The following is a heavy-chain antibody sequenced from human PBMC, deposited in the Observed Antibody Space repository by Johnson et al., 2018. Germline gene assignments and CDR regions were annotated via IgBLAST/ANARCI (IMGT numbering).Heavy chain of an antibody. J-gene: IGHJ6*02. CDR2: IKQDGSEK. Sequence: VQLVESGGGLVKPGGSLRLSCAASEFTFSTYSMNWVRQAPGKGLEWVANIKQDGSEKYYVDSVKGRFTISRDSSKNTLYLQMNSLRAEDTAVYYCAKDRGYYYGMDGWGQGTTVTVSS. CDR3: AKDRGYYYGMDG. V-gene: IGHV3-7*03. CDR1: EFTFSTYS.